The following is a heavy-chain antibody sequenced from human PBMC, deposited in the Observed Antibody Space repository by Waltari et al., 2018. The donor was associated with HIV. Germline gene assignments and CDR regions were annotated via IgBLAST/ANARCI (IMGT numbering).Heavy chain of an antibody. V-gene: IGHV3-73*02. CDR3: SVGSPDYWYFDL. CDR1: GLQFRDTA. CDR2: IATPRNNYTY. Sequence: QLVESGWARVRPGGALAISCKASGLQFRDTAVHWVRQAPAKSPAWVGRIATPRNNYTYPYTWSVECRFTISRHDSNNTTFLHMTKLKFEATAIYYCSVGSPDYWYFDLWGRGTRVTVSS. D-gene: IGHD6-19*01. J-gene: IGHJ2*01.